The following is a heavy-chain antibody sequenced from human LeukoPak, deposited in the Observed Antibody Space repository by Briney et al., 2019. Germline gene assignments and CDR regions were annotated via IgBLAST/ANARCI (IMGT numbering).Heavy chain of an antibody. Sequence: PSETLSLTCAVYGGSFSGYYWSWIRQPPGKGLEWIGEINHSGSTNYNPSLKSRVTISVDTSKNQFSLKLSSVTAADTAVYYCARLTAYYDSSGYPNRDYWGQGTLVTVSS. CDR2: INHSGST. D-gene: IGHD3-22*01. V-gene: IGHV4-34*01. CDR3: ARLTAYYDSSGYPNRDY. J-gene: IGHJ4*02. CDR1: GGSFSGYY.